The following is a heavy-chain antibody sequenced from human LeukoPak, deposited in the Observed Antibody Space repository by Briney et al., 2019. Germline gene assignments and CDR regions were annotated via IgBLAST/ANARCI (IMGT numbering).Heavy chain of an antibody. V-gene: IGHV3-23*01. CDR2: ISGSGGST. J-gene: IGHJ4*02. CDR3: ARGRASRMYDFWSGYGLNY. D-gene: IGHD3-3*01. CDR1: GFTFSSYA. Sequence: GGSLRLSCAASGFTFSSYAMSWVRQAPGKGLEWVSAISGSGGSTYYADSVKGRFTISRDNSKNTLYLQMNSLRAEDTAVYYCARGRASRMYDFWSGYGLNYWGQGTLVTVSS.